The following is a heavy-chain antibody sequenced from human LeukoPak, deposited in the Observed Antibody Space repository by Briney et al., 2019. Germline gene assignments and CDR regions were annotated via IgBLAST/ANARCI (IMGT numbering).Heavy chain of an antibody. D-gene: IGHD3-16*01. J-gene: IGHJ4*02. V-gene: IGHV4-39*07. CDR2: IYYSGST. CDR3: ARDYRGKYDY. Sequence: PSETLSLTCTVSGGSISSSSYYWGWIRQPPGKGLEWIGSIYYSGSTYYNPSLKSRVTISVDTSKNQFSLKLSPVTAADTAVYYCARDYRGKYDYWGQGTLVTVSS. CDR1: GGSISSSSYY.